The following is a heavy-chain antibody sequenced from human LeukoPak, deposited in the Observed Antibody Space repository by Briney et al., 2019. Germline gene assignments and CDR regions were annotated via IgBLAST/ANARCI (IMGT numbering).Heavy chain of an antibody. CDR1: GGSFSGYY. CDR2: IYYSGST. Sequence: PSETLSLTCAVYGGSFSGYYWSWIRQPPGKGLEWIGSIYYSGSTYYNPSLKSRVTISVDTSKNQFSLKLSSVTAADTAVYYCARDQRRGWFGELLPYNWFDPWGQGTLVTVSS. J-gene: IGHJ5*02. V-gene: IGHV4-34*01. CDR3: ARDQRRGWFGELLPYNWFDP. D-gene: IGHD3-10*01.